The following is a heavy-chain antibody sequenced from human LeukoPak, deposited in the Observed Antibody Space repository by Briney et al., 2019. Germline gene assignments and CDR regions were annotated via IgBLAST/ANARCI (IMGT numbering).Heavy chain of an antibody. V-gene: IGHV2-5*02. J-gene: IGHJ4*02. Sequence: YGPTLVKPTQTLTLTCTFSGFSLSTSGMAVGWIRQPPGKALEWLALIFWDGDKRYRPALKSRLTITKDTSKNQVVLTMTNMDPVDTATYYCAPLKGDIVVDSHWGQGTLVTVSS. D-gene: IGHD3-22*01. CDR3: APLKGDIVVDSH. CDR2: IFWDGDK. CDR1: GFSLSTSGMA.